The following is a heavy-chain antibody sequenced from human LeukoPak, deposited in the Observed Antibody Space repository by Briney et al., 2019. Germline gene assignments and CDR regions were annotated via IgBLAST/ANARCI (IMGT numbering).Heavy chain of an antibody. D-gene: IGHD6-19*01. CDR2: IWYDGSNK. CDR3: ARDLVAVAGTNYYYYGMDV. Sequence: GGSLRLSCAASGFTFSSYGMHWVRQAPGKGLEWVAVIWYDGSNKYYADSVKGRFTISRDNSKNTLYLQMNSLRAEDTAVYYCARDLVAVAGTNYYYYGMDVWGQGTTVTVSS. J-gene: IGHJ6*02. CDR1: GFTFSSYG. V-gene: IGHV3-33*01.